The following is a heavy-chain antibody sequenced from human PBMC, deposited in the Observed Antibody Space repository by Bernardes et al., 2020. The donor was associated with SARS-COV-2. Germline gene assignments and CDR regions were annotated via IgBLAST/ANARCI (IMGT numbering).Heavy chain of an antibody. V-gene: IGHV3-48*04. CDR3: ARDHSGTYSRELDY. J-gene: IGHJ4*02. CDR2: ISASRTAI. CDR1: GFTFSSYS. Sequence: GGSLRLSCVASGFTFSSYSMNWVRQAPGKGLEWVSYISASRTAIYYADSVKGRFTISRDNAQNSLYLQMNSLRAEDTAVYYCARDHSGTYSRELDYWGQGTLVTVSS. D-gene: IGHD1-26*01.